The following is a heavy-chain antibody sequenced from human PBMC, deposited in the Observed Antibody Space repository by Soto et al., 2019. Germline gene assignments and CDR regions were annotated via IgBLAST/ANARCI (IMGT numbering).Heavy chain of an antibody. J-gene: IGHJ6*02. CDR3: ARDTFVGDFYYGMDV. CDR1: GGTFSSYA. Sequence: SVKVSCKASGGTFSSYAISWVRQDPGQGLGWMGGIIPIFGTANYAQKFQGRVTITADESTSTAYMELSSLRSEDTAVYYCARDTFVGDFYYGMDVWGQGTTVTVSS. CDR2: IIPIFGTA. V-gene: IGHV1-69*13. D-gene: IGHD1-26*01.